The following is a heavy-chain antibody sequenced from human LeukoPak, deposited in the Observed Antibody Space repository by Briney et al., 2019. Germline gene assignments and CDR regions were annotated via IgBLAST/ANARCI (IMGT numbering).Heavy chain of an antibody. D-gene: IGHD3-22*01. J-gene: IGHJ4*02. CDR3: ARRAYYYDSSXGD. CDR2: ISYDGSNK. V-gene: IGHV3-30*04. CDR1: GFTFSSYA. Sequence: GGSLRLSCAASGFTFSSYAMHWVRQAPGKGLEGVAVISYDGSNKYYADSVKGRFTISRDNSKNTLYLQMNSLRAEDTAVYYCARRAYYYDSSXGDXGQGTXVTVSS.